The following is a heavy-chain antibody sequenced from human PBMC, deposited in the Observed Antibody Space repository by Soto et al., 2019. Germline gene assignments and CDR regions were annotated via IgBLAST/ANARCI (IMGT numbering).Heavy chain of an antibody. V-gene: IGHV3-33*01. J-gene: IGHJ4*02. Sequence: QVQLVESGGGVVQPGRSLRLSCAASGFTFSSYGMHWVRQAPGKGLEWVAVIWYDGSNKYYADSVKGRFTISRDNSKNTLYLQMNSLRAEDTAVYYWARAPDYGDYSDWGQGTLVTVSS. CDR3: ARAPDYGDYSD. CDR2: IWYDGSNK. D-gene: IGHD4-17*01. CDR1: GFTFSSYG.